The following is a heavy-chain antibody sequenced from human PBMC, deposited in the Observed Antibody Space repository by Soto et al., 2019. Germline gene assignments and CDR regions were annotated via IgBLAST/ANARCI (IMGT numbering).Heavy chain of an antibody. CDR1: GGTCNSYA. V-gene: IGHV1-69*12. J-gene: IGHJ6*02. D-gene: IGHD3-22*01. CDR2: TIPMFSTT. CDR3: TRCGIRYHSIGYYLGIDGMDV. Sequence: QVQLVQSGAEVKKPESSVRVSCKASGGTCNSYAITWVRQAPGQGLDWMGGTIPMFSTTNYAEKFQGRVPITADESTNTDYTELCRLRSEDTAVYYCTRCGIRYHSIGYYLGIDGMDVWGQGTTVIVSS.